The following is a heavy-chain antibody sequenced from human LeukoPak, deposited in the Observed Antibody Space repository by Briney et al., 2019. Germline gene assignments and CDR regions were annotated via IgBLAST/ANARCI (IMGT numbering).Heavy chain of an antibody. CDR2: ISYDGSDK. CDR3: AKDAFSSGWELFDY. CDR1: GFTFSSYG. D-gene: IGHD6-19*01. V-gene: IGHV3-30*18. Sequence: GGSLRLSCAASGFTFSSYGMHWVRQAPGKGLEWVAVISYDGSDKYYADSVKGRFTISRDNSKNTLYLQMNSLRAEDTAVYSCAKDAFSSGWELFDYWGQGTLVTVSS. J-gene: IGHJ4*02.